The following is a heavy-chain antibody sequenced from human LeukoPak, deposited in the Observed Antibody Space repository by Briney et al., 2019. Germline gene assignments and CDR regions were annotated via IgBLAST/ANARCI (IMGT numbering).Heavy chain of an antibody. Sequence: ASVKVSCKASGYTFTGYYTHWVRQAPGQGLEWMGWINPNSGGTNYAQKFQGRVTMTRDTSISTAYMELSRLRSDDTAVYYCARDLEMVVRRKGAFDIWGQGTMVTVSS. V-gene: IGHV1-2*02. CDR3: ARDLEMVVRRKGAFDI. CDR1: GYTFTGYY. D-gene: IGHD2-15*01. J-gene: IGHJ3*02. CDR2: INPNSGGT.